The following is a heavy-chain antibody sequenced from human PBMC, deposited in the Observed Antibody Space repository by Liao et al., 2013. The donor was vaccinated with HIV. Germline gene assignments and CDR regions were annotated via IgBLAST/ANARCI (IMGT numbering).Heavy chain of an antibody. Sequence: QLQLQESGPGLVKPSETLSLTCTVSGGSINSSNSYWGWIRQPPGKGLEWIGSIYYSGSTYYNPSLKSRVTISVDTSKSQLSLRLSSVTAADTAVFYCARERIQLPYMGWYLDLWGRGTLVTVSS. V-gene: IGHV4-39*07. J-gene: IGHJ2*01. CDR3: ARERIQLPYMGWYLDL. D-gene: IGHD1-1*01. CDR2: IYYSGST. CDR1: GGSINSSNSY.